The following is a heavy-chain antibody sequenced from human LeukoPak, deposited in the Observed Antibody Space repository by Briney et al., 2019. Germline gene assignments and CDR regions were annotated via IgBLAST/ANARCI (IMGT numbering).Heavy chain of an antibody. CDR3: ARRVMTTIITPGWFDP. J-gene: IGHJ5*02. V-gene: IGHV4-39*07. CDR2: IYYSGST. Sequence: SETLSLTCTVSGGSISSSSYYWGWIRQPPGKGLEWIGSIYYSGSTYYNPSLKSRVTISVDTSKNQFSLRLSSVTAADTAVYYCARRVMTTIITPGWFDPWGQGTLVTVSS. D-gene: IGHD4-17*01. CDR1: GGSISSSSYY.